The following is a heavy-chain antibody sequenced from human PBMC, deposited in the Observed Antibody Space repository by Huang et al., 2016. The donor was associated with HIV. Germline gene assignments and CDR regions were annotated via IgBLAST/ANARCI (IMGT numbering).Heavy chain of an antibody. V-gene: IGHV3-48*04. Sequence: EVQLVESGGGLVQPGTSLRLSCAASGFTFGDFNMNWVRQAPGKGMEWISYISSSSNAKPYADAVKGRCPISRDNARKSLYRQLKSLRVEDSAVDYCARESCSGCTCYLFDFWGQGVLVTVSS. J-gene: IGHJ4*02. CDR3: ARESCSGCTCYLFDF. CDR2: ISSSSNAK. D-gene: IGHD2-15*01. CDR1: GFTFGDFN.